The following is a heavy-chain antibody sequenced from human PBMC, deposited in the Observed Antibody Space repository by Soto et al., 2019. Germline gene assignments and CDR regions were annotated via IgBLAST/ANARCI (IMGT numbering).Heavy chain of an antibody. Sequence: QVQLVQSGAEVKKPGASMKVSCKASGYTFTSYGISWVRQAPGQGLEWMGWISAYNGNTNYAQKLQGRVTMTTDTSTSTAYMELRSLRSDDTAMYYCARDRYSSGWYGYYYYYGMDVWGQGTTVTVSS. CDR1: GYTFTSYG. CDR3: ARDRYSSGWYGYYYYYGMDV. D-gene: IGHD6-19*01. V-gene: IGHV1-18*01. CDR2: ISAYNGNT. J-gene: IGHJ6*02.